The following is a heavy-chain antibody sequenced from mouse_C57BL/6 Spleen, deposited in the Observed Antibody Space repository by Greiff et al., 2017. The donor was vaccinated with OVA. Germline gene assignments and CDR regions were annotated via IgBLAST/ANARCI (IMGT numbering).Heavy chain of an antibody. CDR3: ARWNTTVVSGDY. CDR2: ISDGGSYT. Sequence: EVHLVESGGGLVKPGGSLKLSCAASGFTFSSYAMSWVRQTPEKRLEWVATISDGGSYTYYPDNVKGRFTISRDNAKNNLYLQMSHLKSEDTAMYYCARWNTTVVSGDYWGQGTTLTVSS. J-gene: IGHJ2*01. CDR1: GFTFSSYA. V-gene: IGHV5-4*01. D-gene: IGHD1-1*01.